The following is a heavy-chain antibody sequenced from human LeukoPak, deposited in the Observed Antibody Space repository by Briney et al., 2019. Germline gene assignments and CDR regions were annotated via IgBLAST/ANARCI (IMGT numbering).Heavy chain of an antibody. V-gene: IGHV4-59*08. CDR2: IYYSGST. Sequence: PSETLSLTCTVSGGSISSYYWSWIRQPPGKGLEWIGYIYYSGSTNYNPSLRSRVTISVDTSKNQFSLKLTSVTAADTAVYYCARGGNYGDYDGYFDYWGQGTLVTVSS. CDR1: GGSISSYY. D-gene: IGHD4-17*01. CDR3: ARGGNYGDYDGYFDY. J-gene: IGHJ4*02.